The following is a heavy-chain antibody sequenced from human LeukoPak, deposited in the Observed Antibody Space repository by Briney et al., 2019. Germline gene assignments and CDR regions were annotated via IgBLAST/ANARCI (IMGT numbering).Heavy chain of an antibody. CDR3: ARREPGYGMDV. CDR2: ISTSGSTI. D-gene: IGHD1-14*01. V-gene: IGHV3-48*03. CDR1: GFTFSGYE. J-gene: IGHJ6*02. Sequence: GGSLRLSCAASGFTFSGYEMNWVRRAPGKGLEWVSYISTSGSTIYYADSVKGRFTISRDNAKNSLYLQMNSLRAEDTAVYYCARREPGYGMDVWGQGTTVTVSS.